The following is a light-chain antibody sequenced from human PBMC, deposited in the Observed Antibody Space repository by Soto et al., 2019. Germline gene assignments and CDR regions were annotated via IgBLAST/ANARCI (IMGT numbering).Light chain of an antibody. CDR1: ETISRSY. V-gene: IGKV3-20*01. Sequence: EIVLTQSPDTVYLSPGETATLSCRATETISRSYLAWYQQKPGQPPRLLIYGTSRRATGIPGRFRGSGSGADFTLSISRMEPDDSATCYCQHLGSSHPAFTFGQGTKLEI. CDR2: GTS. CDR3: QHLGSSHPAFT. J-gene: IGKJ2*01.